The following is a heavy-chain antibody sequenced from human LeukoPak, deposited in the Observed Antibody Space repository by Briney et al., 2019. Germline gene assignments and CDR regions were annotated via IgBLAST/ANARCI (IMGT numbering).Heavy chain of an antibody. V-gene: IGHV4-34*01. J-gene: IGHJ4*02. D-gene: IGHD2-2*01. CDR1: GFTFSSYA. CDR3: ARGLHSTMPYWGY. CDR2: INHSGST. Sequence: GSLRLYCAASGFTFSSYAMSWVRQAPGKGLEWIGEINHSGSTNYNPSLKSRVTISVDKSKNQVSLKLSSVTAADTAVYYCARGLHSTMPYWGYWGQGTLVTVSS.